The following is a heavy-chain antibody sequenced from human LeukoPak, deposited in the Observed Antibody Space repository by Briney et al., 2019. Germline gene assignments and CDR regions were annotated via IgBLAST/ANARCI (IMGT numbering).Heavy chain of an antibody. CDR1: PYSFTNYW. CDR3: ARSYCGGDCYSPIFDY. D-gene: IGHD2-21*02. CDR2: IYPGDSDT. Sequence: GESLKISCKGTPYSFTNYWIAWVRQMPGKGLEWMGVIYPGDSDTRYRPSFQGQVTISADKSISTAYLQWSSLKASDTAMYYCARSYCGGDCYSPIFDYWGQGTLVTVSS. V-gene: IGHV5-51*01. J-gene: IGHJ4*02.